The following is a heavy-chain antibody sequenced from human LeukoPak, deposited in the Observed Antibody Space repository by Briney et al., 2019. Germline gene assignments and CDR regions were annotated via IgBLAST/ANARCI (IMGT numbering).Heavy chain of an antibody. Sequence: PSETLSLTCTVSGGSINTYYWSWIRQPPGKGLEWIGSIYYSGSADYNPSIKSRVTISVDTSKNQFSLKLTSVTAADTAVYFCARGLVGASTFGYWGQGTLVTVSS. CDR1: GGSINTYY. D-gene: IGHD1-26*01. V-gene: IGHV4-59*01. CDR3: ARGLVGASTFGY. CDR2: IYYSGSA. J-gene: IGHJ4*02.